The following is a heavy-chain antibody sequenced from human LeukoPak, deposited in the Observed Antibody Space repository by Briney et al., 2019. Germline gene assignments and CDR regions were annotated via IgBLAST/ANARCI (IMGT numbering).Heavy chain of an antibody. CDR2: ISGGGDRT. V-gene: IGHV3-23*01. D-gene: IGHD2-8*01. Sequence: GGSLRLSCAASGFSFSSYAMSWVRQAPGKGLEWVSSISGGGDRTNYADSVKGRFTVSRDNSKNTLYLQMSSRRVEDTARYYCANQSYARSLGEGGPGTLVTVSS. CDR3: ANQSYARSLGE. J-gene: IGHJ4*02. CDR1: GFSFSSYA.